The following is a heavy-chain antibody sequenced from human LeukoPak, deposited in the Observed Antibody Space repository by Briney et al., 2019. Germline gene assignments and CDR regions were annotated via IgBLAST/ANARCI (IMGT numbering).Heavy chain of an antibody. CDR1: GFTFSTYA. V-gene: IGHV3-23*01. D-gene: IGHD6-13*01. Sequence: GGSLRLSCTASGFTFSTYAMNWVRQAPGKGLEWVSSITGNGGGTKYADSVKGRFTISRDNSKNTVYLQMNSLRAEDTAVYYCARDIAAAGYFDYWGQGTLVTVSS. CDR2: ITGNGGGT. CDR3: ARDIAAAGYFDY. J-gene: IGHJ4*02.